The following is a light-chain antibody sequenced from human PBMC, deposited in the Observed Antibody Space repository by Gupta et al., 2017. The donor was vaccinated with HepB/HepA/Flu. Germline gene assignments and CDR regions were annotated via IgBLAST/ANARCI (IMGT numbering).Light chain of an antibody. V-gene: IGKV3-20*01. J-gene: IGKJ4*01. CDR1: QSVSRNY. Sequence: IVFTQSSGTLSVSPGERATLSCRASQSVSRNYVAWYQKKPGQPPSLLIYGATCGATGIPNRCSDGGARNVFTRTSSRLEPEVVAVYYWQQYRSAILTFGGGTKVEIK. CDR3: QQYRSAILT. CDR2: GAT.